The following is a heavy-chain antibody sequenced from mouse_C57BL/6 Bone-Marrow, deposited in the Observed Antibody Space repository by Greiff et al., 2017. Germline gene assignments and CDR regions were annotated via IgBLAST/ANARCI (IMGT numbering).Heavy chain of an antibody. D-gene: IGHD2-5*01. CDR1: GFTFSSYA. J-gene: IGHJ1*03. Sequence: EVKLVESGGGLVKPGGSLKLSCAASGFTFSSYAMSWVRLTTEKRLEWVATISDGGSYTYYPDNVKGRFTSSRDNCKNNLYLQMSHLKSEDTAMYYCARGRTRVTYWYCDVWDTETTVTGSS. V-gene: IGHV5-4*03. CDR2: ISDGGSYT. CDR3: ARGRTRVTYWYCDV.